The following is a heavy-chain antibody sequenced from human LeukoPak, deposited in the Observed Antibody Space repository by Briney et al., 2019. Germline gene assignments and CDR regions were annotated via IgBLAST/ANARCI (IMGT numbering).Heavy chain of an antibody. D-gene: IGHD2-2*01. Sequence: SVKVSCKASGYTFTCYYMHWVRQAPGQGLEWMGRINPNSGGTNYAQKFQGRVTMTRDTSISTAYMELSRLRSDDTAVYYCASFRDIVVVPAAIESFDIWGQGTMVTVSS. CDR1: GYTFTCYY. CDR3: ASFRDIVVVPAAIESFDI. J-gene: IGHJ3*02. V-gene: IGHV1-2*06. CDR2: INPNSGGT.